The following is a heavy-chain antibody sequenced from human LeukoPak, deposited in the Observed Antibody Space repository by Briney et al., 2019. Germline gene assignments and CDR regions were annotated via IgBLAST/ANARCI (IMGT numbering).Heavy chain of an antibody. J-gene: IGHJ3*02. D-gene: IGHD5-24*01. V-gene: IGHV3-30*18. CDR2: ISYDGSNK. Sequence: GRSLRLSCAASGFTFSSYGMHWVRQAPGKGLEWVAVISYDGSNKYYADSVKGRFTISRDNSKNTLYLQMNSLRAEDTAVYYCAKVGQYSRDGYNDAFDIWGQGTMVTVSS. CDR1: GFTFSSYG. CDR3: AKVGQYSRDGYNDAFDI.